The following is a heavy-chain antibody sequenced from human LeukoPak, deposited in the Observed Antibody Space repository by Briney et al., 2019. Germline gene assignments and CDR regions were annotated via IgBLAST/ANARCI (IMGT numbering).Heavy chain of an antibody. CDR1: GLAVSSYA. D-gene: IGHD2/OR15-2a*01. V-gene: IGHV3-23*01. Sequence: TGGSLRLSCGASGLAVSSYAMTWVRQAPGKGLEWVSTIIGSAANTYYADSVKGRFTISRDDSKNTVYLQMNSLRAEDTAVYSCAKYTSGTFYRGLDQWGHGTLVTVSS. CDR3: AKYTSGTFYRGLDQ. J-gene: IGHJ4*01. CDR2: IIGSAANT.